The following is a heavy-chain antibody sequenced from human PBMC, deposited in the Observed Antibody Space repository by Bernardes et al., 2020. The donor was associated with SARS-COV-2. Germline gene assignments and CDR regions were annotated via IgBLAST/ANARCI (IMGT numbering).Heavy chain of an antibody. J-gene: IGHJ6*04. Sequence: GGSLRLSCAASGFTFSSYGMHWVRQAPGKGLEWVAVIWYDGSNKYYADSVKGRFTISRDNSKNTLYLQMNSLRAEDTAVYYCARGKGIAAAGYYYGMDVWGKGTTVTVSS. D-gene: IGHD6-13*01. V-gene: IGHV3-33*01. CDR1: GFTFSSYG. CDR2: IWYDGSNK. CDR3: ARGKGIAAAGYYYGMDV.